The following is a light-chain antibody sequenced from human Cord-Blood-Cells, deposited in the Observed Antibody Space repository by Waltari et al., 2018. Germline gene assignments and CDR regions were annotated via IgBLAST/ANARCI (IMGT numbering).Light chain of an antibody. Sequence: DIVMTQSPDFLAVSLGERATINCKSSQSVLYSSNNKNYLAWYQQKPGKTPKLLIYWASTRESGVPDRFSGSGSGTDFTLTISSLQAEYVAVYYCQQYYSTPQTFGQGTKVEIK. J-gene: IGKJ1*01. CDR2: WAS. CDR1: QSVLYSSNNKNY. V-gene: IGKV4-1*01. CDR3: QQYYSTPQT.